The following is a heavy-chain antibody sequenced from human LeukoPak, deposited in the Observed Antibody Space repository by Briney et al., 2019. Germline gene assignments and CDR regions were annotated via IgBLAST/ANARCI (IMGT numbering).Heavy chain of an antibody. CDR3: ARSSDYYYSPFDP. D-gene: IGHD3-22*01. Sequence: SETLSLTSTVSGDSISSYSWSWIRQPAGKGLEWIGHIYTSGSTNYNPSLKSRVTVSVDTSKNQFSLKLSSVTAADTAVYYSARSSDYYYSPFDPWGQGTLVTVSS. CDR2: IYTSGST. J-gene: IGHJ5*02. CDR1: GDSISSYS. V-gene: IGHV4-4*07.